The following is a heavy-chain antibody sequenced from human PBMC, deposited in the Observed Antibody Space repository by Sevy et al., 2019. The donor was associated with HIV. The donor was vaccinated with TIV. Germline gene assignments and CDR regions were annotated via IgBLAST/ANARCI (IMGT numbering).Heavy chain of an antibody. CDR2: ISSSSSTI. D-gene: IGHD3-22*01. V-gene: IGHV3-48*02. Sequence: GGSLRLSCAASGFTFSSYSMNWVRQAPGKGLEWVSYISSSSSTIYYADSVKGRFTISRDNAKNSLYLQMNSLRDEDTAVYYCARDFHNYYVSSGSGDYWGQGTLVTVSS. CDR3: ARDFHNYYVSSGSGDY. J-gene: IGHJ4*02. CDR1: GFTFSSYS.